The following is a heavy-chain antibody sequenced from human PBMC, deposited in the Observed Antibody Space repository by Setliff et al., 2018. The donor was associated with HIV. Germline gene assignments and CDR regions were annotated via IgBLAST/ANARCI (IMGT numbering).Heavy chain of an antibody. V-gene: IGHV4-4*07. CDR1: GGSISSYY. CDR3: ARDLCYGSGSYRDYYYYMDV. Sequence: ETLSLTCTVSGGSISSYYWSWIRQPAGKGLEWIGRIYTSGSTNYNPSLKSRVTMSVDTSKTQFSLNLTSVTAADTAVYYCARDLCYGSGSYRDYYYYMDVWGKGTTVTVSS. CDR2: IYTSGST. J-gene: IGHJ6*03. D-gene: IGHD3-10*01.